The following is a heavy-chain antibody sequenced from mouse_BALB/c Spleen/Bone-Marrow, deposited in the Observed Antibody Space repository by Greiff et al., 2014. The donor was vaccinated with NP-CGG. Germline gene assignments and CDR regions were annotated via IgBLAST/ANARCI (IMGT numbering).Heavy chain of an antibody. V-gene: IGHV1S81*02. J-gene: IGHJ3*01. CDR2: ITPSNGRT. CDR1: GYTFTIYL. CDR3: ARARWGGFAY. Sequence: QVQLQQSGAELVKPGASVELSCKASGYTFTIYLMHWLKQTPGQGLEWIGEITPSNGRTNYNEKFKSKATLTVDKSSSTAYMQLASLASEYSAVYYCARARWGGFAYWGQGTLVTVSA.